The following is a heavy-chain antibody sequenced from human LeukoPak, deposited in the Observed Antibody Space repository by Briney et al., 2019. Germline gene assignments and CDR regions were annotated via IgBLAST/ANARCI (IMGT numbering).Heavy chain of an antibody. CDR1: GFTFSSYG. CDR2: IRHDGSNK. J-gene: IGHJ4*02. CDR3: AKARILTGYYTSATDY. D-gene: IGHD3-9*01. V-gene: IGHV3-30*02. Sequence: PGGSLRLSCAASGFTFSSYGMHWVRQAPGKGLEWVAFIRHDGSNKYYADFVKGRFTISRDNSKNTLYLQVNSLRAEDTAVYYCAKARILTGYYTSATDYWGQGTLVTVSS.